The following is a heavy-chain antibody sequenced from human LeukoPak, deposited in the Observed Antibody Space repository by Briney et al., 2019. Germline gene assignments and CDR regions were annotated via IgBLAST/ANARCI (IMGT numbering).Heavy chain of an antibody. CDR1: GGSISSSSYY. CDR3: ARHQTVLLWFGESGPIDY. CDR2: IYYSGST. V-gene: IGHV4-39*01. D-gene: IGHD3-10*01. Sequence: SETLSLTCTVSGGSISSSSYYWGWIRQPPGKGLEWIGSIYYSGSTYYNPSLKSRVTISVDTSENQFSLKLSSVTAADTAVYYCARHQTVLLWFGESGPIDYWGQGTLVTVSS. J-gene: IGHJ4*02.